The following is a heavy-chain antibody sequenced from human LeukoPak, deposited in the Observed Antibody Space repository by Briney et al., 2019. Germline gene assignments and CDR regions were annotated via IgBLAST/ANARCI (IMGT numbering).Heavy chain of an antibody. Sequence: SVKVSCKASGGTFSSYAISWVRQAPGQGLEWMGGIIPIFGTANYAQKFQGRVTITADESTSTAYMELSSLRSEDTAVYYCARAGGSAMAFSWFDPWGQGTLVTVSS. J-gene: IGHJ5*02. V-gene: IGHV1-69*13. D-gene: IGHD5-18*01. CDR2: IIPIFGTA. CDR1: GGTFSSYA. CDR3: ARAGGSAMAFSWFDP.